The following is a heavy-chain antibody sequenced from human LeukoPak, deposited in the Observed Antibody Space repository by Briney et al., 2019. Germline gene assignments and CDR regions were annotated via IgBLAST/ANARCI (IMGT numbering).Heavy chain of an antibody. V-gene: IGHV1-45*02. CDR3: AIQEYCSGGSCYFVFDY. D-gene: IGHD2-15*01. CDR1: GYTFTYRY. J-gene: IGHJ4*02. Sequence: SVKVSCKASGYTFTYRYLHWVRQAPGQAREWMGWITPFNGNTNYAQKFQDRVTITRDRSMSTDYIELSRQRSEDTAMYYCAIQEYCSGGSCYFVFDYWGQGTLVTVSS. CDR2: ITPFNGNT.